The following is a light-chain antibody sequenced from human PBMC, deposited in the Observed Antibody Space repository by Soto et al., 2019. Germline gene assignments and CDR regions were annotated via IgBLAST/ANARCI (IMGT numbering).Light chain of an antibody. J-gene: IGLJ2*01. CDR1: SSDVGGYNF. Sequence: QSVLTQPPSASGSPGQSVTISCTGTSSDVGGYNFVSWYQQHPGKVPKLMIYEVTKRPSGVPDRFSGSRSGNTASLTVSGLQAEDEADYYCSSYAGSKVVFGGGTKVTVL. CDR3: SSYAGSKVV. V-gene: IGLV2-8*01. CDR2: EVT.